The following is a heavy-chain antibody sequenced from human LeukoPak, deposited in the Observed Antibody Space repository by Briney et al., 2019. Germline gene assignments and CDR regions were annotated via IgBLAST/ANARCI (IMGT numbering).Heavy chain of an antibody. Sequence: GASVKVSCKASGYTFTCYGISWVRQAPGQGLEWMGWISAYNGNTNYAQKLQGRVTMTTDTSTSTAYMELRSLRSDDTAVYYCARVGGRLRFLEWLLYEVEADDAFDIWGQGTMVTVSS. J-gene: IGHJ3*02. D-gene: IGHD3-3*01. CDR2: ISAYNGNT. V-gene: IGHV1-18*01. CDR1: GYTFTCYG. CDR3: ARVGGRLRFLEWLLYEVEADDAFDI.